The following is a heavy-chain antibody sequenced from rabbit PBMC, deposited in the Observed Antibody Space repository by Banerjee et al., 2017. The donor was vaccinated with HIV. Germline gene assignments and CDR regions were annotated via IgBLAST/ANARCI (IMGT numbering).Heavy chain of an antibody. CDR1: GFSFSSIYW. Sequence: QEQLEESGGDLVKPEGSLTITCTASGFSFSSIYWICWVRQAPGKGLEWIGCIRSDSGSTYYASWAKGRFTISKTSSTTVTLQMTSLTAADTATYFCARDDYGDSYYFNLWGPGTLVTVS. J-gene: IGHJ4*01. D-gene: IGHD2-1*01. V-gene: IGHV1S45*01. CDR3: ARDDYGDSYYFNL. CDR2: IRSDSGST.